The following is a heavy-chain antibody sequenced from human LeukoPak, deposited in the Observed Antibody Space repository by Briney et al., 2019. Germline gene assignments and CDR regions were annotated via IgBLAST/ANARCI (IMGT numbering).Heavy chain of an antibody. CDR1: GGSFSGYY. Sequence: SETLSLTCAVYGGSFSGYYWSWIRQPPGKGLEWIGEINHSGSTNYNPSRKSRVTISVDTSKNQFSLKLSSVTAADTAVYYCARGRGSLGYSSSWYSWFDPWGEGTLVTVSS. D-gene: IGHD6-13*01. CDR3: ARGRGSLGYSSSWYSWFDP. J-gene: IGHJ5*02. CDR2: INHSGST. V-gene: IGHV4-34*01.